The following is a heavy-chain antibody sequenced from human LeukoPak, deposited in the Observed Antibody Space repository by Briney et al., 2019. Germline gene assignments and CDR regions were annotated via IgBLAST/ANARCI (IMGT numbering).Heavy chain of an antibody. Sequence: ASVKVSCKASGYTFTSYGISWVRQAPGQGLEWMGWINPNSGGTNYAQKFQGRVTMTRDTSISTAYMELSRLRSDDTAVYYCAVYGSGSYSNDYYYYMDVWGKGTTVTVSS. CDR1: GYTFTSYG. CDR3: AVYGSGSYSNDYYYYMDV. J-gene: IGHJ6*03. D-gene: IGHD3-10*01. V-gene: IGHV1-2*02. CDR2: INPNSGGT.